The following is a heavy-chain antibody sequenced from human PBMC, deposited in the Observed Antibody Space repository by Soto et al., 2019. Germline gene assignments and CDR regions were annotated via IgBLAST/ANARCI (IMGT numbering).Heavy chain of an antibody. V-gene: IGHV4-34*01. J-gene: IGHJ3*02. CDR3: ARSRVTMVRDDAFDI. CDR1: GGSFSGYY. Sequence: LSLTCVVYGGSFSGYYWSWIRQPPGKGLQWIGEINHSGSTNYNPSLKSRVTILVDTSKNHFSLKLSSVTAADTAVYYCARSRVTMVRDDAFDIWGQGTMVTVSS. CDR2: INHSGST. D-gene: IGHD3-10*01.